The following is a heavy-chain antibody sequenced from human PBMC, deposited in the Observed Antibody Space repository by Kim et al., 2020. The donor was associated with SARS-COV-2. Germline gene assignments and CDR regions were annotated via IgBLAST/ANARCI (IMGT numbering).Heavy chain of an antibody. V-gene: IGHV1-69*13. CDR3: ARPGGYEYYFDY. J-gene: IGHJ4*02. CDR2: IIPIFGTA. CDR1: GGTFSSYA. D-gene: IGHD5-12*01. Sequence: SVKVSCKASGGTFSSYAISWVRQAPGQGLEWMGGIIPIFGTANYAQKFQGRVTITADESTSTAYMELSSLRSEDTAVYYCARPGGYEYYFDYWGQGTLVTVSS.